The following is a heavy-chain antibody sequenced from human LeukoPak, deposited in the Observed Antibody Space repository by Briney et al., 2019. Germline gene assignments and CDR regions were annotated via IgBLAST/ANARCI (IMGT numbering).Heavy chain of an antibody. Sequence: GGSLRLSCAASGFTFSSYSMNWVRQAPGKGLEWVANIKQDGSEKYYVDSVKGRFTISRDNAKNSLYLQMNSLRAEDTAVYYCAKLIVGATTPIDYWGQGTLVTVSS. CDR1: GFTFSSYS. CDR3: AKLIVGATTPIDY. V-gene: IGHV3-7*01. CDR2: IKQDGSEK. J-gene: IGHJ4*02. D-gene: IGHD1-26*01.